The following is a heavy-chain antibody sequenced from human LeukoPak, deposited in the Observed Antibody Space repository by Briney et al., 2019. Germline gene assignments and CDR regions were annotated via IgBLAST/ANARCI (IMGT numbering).Heavy chain of an antibody. Sequence: GGSLRLSCAASGFTFSNYAMSWVRQASGKGLEWVSGISGSGAFTYYADSVKGRFTISRDNSKNTLYLQMNSLRAEDTAVYYCAKEVYYYDSSGHVDYWGQGTLVTVSS. CDR3: AKEVYYYDSSGHVDY. J-gene: IGHJ4*02. D-gene: IGHD3-22*01. CDR1: GFTFSNYA. V-gene: IGHV3-23*01. CDR2: ISGSGAFT.